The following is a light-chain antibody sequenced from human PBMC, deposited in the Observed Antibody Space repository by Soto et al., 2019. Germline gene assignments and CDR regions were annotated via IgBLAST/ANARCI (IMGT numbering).Light chain of an antibody. CDR3: QQYNNWRT. V-gene: IGKV3-15*01. CDR1: QGVSSN. J-gene: IGKJ1*01. CDR2: GAS. Sequence: EIVLTQSPGTLSLSPGERATLSCRASQGVSSNLAWYQQKPGQAPRLLIYGASTRATGIPARFSGSGSGTEFTLTISSLQSEDFAVYYCQQYNNWRTFGQRTKVDIK.